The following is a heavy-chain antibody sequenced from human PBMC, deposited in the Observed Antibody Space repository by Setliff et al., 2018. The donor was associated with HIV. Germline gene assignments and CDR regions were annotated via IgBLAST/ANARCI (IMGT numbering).Heavy chain of an antibody. D-gene: IGHD6-13*01. J-gene: IGHJ5*02. CDR2: IIPIFGTA. CDR1: GGTFSSYA. CDR3: ARDGPIAAAGTEGLWFDP. Sequence: SVKVSCKASGGTFSSYAISWVRQAPGQGLEWMGGIIPIFGTANYAQRFQGRVTITADESTSTAYMELSSLRSEDTAVYYCARDGPIAAAGTEGLWFDPWGQGTLVTVSS. V-gene: IGHV1-69*13.